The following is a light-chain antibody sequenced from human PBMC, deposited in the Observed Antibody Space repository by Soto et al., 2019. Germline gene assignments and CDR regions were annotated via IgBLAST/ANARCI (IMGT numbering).Light chain of an antibody. J-gene: IGLJ3*02. CDR2: RSD. CDR3: AVRDDSLSGHWV. V-gene: IGLV1-47*01. Sequence: QSVLTQPPSASGTPGQRVTTSCSGSSSNIGSNYVPWYQHLPGAAPKLLIYRSDQRPSGVPARFSGPKSGTSASLAISGLRSGDEGDYFCAVRDDSLSGHWVFGGGTKLTVL. CDR1: SSNIGSNY.